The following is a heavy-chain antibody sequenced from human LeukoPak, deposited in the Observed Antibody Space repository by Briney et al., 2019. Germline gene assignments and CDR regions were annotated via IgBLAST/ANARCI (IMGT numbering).Heavy chain of an antibody. CDR2: IYYSGST. CDR3: ARPSYGSGSYYFDY. J-gene: IGHJ4*02. Sequence: ETLSLTCTVSGGSISSSSYYWGWIRQPPGKGLEWVGSIYYSGSTYYNPSLKSRVTISVDTSKNQFSLKLSSVTAADTAVYYCARPSYGSGSYYFDYWGQGTLVTVSS. D-gene: IGHD3-10*01. CDR1: GGSISSSSYY. V-gene: IGHV4-39*01.